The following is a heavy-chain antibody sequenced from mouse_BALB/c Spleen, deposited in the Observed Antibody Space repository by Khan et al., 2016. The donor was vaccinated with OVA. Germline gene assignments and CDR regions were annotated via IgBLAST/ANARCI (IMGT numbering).Heavy chain of an antibody. CDR3: AIPQRYDGYYFDY. V-gene: IGHV3-6*02. J-gene: IGHJ2*01. D-gene: IGHD2-14*01. CDR1: DYSITSGYY. Sequence: EVQLQESGPGLVKPSQSLSLTCSVTDYSITSGYYWNWIRQFPRNKLEWMGYISYDGSNNYNPSLKNRISLTRDPSKNQFFQTLNSVTTEDTATFDGAIPQRYDGYYFDYGGQGTTLTVSS. CDR2: ISYDGSN.